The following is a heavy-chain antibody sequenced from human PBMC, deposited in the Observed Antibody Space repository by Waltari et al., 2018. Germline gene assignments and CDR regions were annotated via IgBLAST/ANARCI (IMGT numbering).Heavy chain of an antibody. Sequence: QVQLQESGPGLVKPSETLSLTCTVSGGSISSHYWSWIRQPPGKGLEWIGYIYYSGGTNYNPSLKSRVTISVDTSKNQFSLKLSSVTAADTAVYYCARGPPLGGDWGQGTLVTVSS. D-gene: IGHD7-27*01. CDR1: GGSISSHY. CDR2: IYYSGGT. V-gene: IGHV4-59*11. J-gene: IGHJ4*02. CDR3: ARGPPLGGD.